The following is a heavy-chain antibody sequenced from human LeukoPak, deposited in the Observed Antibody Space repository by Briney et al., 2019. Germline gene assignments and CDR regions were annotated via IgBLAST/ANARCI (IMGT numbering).Heavy chain of an antibody. D-gene: IGHD2-2*01. J-gene: IGHJ4*02. CDR2: IKEDGSEK. CDR1: GFTFSRYW. V-gene: IGHV3-7*01. Sequence: GGSPSLTCAASGFTFSRYWMNWVRQAPGKGLEWVASIKEDGSEKSYVDSVKGRFTISRDNAKNSLYLQMNSLRAEDTAVYYCVSCGTTTCIIRFDQWGQGNGVPVSS. CDR3: VSCGTTTCIIRFDQ.